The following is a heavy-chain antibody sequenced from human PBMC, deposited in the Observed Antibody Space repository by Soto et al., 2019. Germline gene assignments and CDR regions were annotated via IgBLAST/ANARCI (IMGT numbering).Heavy chain of an antibody. D-gene: IGHD3-10*01. CDR1: GGTFSSYA. CDR2: IIPIFGTA. Sequence: SVKVSCKASGGTFSSYAISWVRQAPGQGLEWMGGIIPIFGTANYAQKFQGRVTITADESTSTAYMELSSLRSEDTAVYYCARDQYYGSGSYHFDCWGQGTLVTVSS. V-gene: IGHV1-69*13. J-gene: IGHJ4*02. CDR3: ARDQYYGSGSYHFDC.